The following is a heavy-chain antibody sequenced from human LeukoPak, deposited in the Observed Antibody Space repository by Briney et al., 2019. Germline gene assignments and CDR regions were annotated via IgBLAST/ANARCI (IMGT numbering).Heavy chain of an antibody. CDR1: GGSITNSPYH. J-gene: IGHJ4*02. CDR3: ARSMVTTDRNLGH. D-gene: IGHD2-21*02. Sequence: PSETLSLTCTVSGGSITNSPYHWAWIRQPPGRGPEWIGTISHSGDTQYNPSLTSRVTISLDTSKNQFSLSLNSVTAADTAVFYCARSMVTTDRNLGHWGQGTLVTVSS. CDR2: ISHSGDT. V-gene: IGHV4-39*07.